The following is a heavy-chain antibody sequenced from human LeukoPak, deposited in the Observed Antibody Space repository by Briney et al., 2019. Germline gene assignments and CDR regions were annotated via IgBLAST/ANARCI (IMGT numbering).Heavy chain of an antibody. CDR3: ARARPESLWFGEGFDY. Sequence: SVKVSCKASGGTFSSYAISWVRQAPGQGLEWMGRIIPILGIANYAQKFQGRVTITADKSTSTACMELSSLRSEDTAVYYCARARPESLWFGEGFDYWGQGTLVTVSS. CDR2: IIPILGIA. J-gene: IGHJ4*02. D-gene: IGHD3-10*01. V-gene: IGHV1-69*04. CDR1: GGTFSSYA.